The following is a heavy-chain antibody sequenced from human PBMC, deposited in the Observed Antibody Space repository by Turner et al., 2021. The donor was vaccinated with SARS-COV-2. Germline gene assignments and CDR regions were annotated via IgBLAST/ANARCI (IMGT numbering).Heavy chain of an antibody. Sequence: EVQLVESGGALVQPGGSLSLSCSASGFTFSSYAMHWVRQAPGKGLEYVSAISSNGYSTYYADSVKGRFTISRDNSKNTLYRQMSRLRAEYTAVYYWVDGYSYGSMDVWGQGTTVTVSS. CDR1: GFTFSSYA. CDR3: VDGYSYGSMDV. V-gene: IGHV3-64D*06. J-gene: IGHJ6*02. D-gene: IGHD5-18*01. CDR2: ISSNGYST.